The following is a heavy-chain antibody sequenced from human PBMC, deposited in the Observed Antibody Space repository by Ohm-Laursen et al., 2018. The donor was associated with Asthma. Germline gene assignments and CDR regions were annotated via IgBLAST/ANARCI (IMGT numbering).Heavy chain of an antibody. D-gene: IGHD3-10*01. CDR2: IIPIFGTA. Sequence: SSVKVSCKVSGGTFSSYAISWVRQAPGQGLEWMGGIIPIFGTANYAQKFQGRVTITADESTSTAYMELSSLRSDDTAVYYCARAAHYYGSGRAPLDYWGQGTLVTVSS. CDR1: GGTFSSYA. CDR3: ARAAHYYGSGRAPLDY. V-gene: IGHV1-69*01. J-gene: IGHJ4*02.